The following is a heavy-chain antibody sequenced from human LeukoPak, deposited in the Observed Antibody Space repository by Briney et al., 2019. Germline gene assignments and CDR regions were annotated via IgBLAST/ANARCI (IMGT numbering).Heavy chain of an antibody. CDR2: IYSGGST. Sequence: GGSLRLSCAASGFTVSSNYMSWVRQAPGKGLEWVSVIYSGGSTYYPDSVKGRFTISRDNSKNTLYLQMNSLRAEDTAVYYCARDVDYYDSSGYPIPFDYWGQGTLVTVSS. J-gene: IGHJ4*02. CDR1: GFTVSSNY. CDR3: ARDVDYYDSSGYPIPFDY. V-gene: IGHV3-66*02. D-gene: IGHD3-22*01.